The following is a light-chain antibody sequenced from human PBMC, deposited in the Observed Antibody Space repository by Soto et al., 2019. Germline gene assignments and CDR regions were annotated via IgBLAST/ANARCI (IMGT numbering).Light chain of an antibody. Sequence: DVVMTQSPLSLPVTLGQPASISCRSSQSLVYSDGNTYLNWFQQRPGQSPRRLIYQVSNRDSGVPDRFSGSGSVTDFTLKISRVEAEDVGVYYCMQSTRWPRTFGQGTKVEIK. CDR1: QSLVYSDGNTY. CDR2: QVS. CDR3: MQSTRWPRT. J-gene: IGKJ1*01. V-gene: IGKV2-30*01.